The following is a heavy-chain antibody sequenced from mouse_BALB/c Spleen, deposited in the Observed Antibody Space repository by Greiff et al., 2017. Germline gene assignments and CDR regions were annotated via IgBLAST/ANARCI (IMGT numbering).Heavy chain of an antibody. CDR2: IWSGGST. CDR1: GFSLTGYG. Sequence: VKLQQSGPGLVAPSQSLSITCTVSGFSLTGYGVHWVRQSPGKGLEWLGVIWSGGSTDYNAAFISRLSISKDNSKSQVFFKMNSLQANDTAIYYCARKGYDYYGAMDYWGQGTSVTVSS. D-gene: IGHD1-1*01. J-gene: IGHJ4*01. CDR3: ARKGYDYYGAMDY. V-gene: IGHV2-2*02.